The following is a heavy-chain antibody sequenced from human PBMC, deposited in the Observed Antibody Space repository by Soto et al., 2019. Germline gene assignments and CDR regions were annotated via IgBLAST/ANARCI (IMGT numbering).Heavy chain of an antibody. J-gene: IGHJ4*02. Sequence: EVQLVESGGGLVQPGESLRLSCAPSAFDFGVSWMSWVRQAPGKGLEWVANIMPDGNKKYYVDSVKGRFTISRDNTKNSLVLQMNSLRAEDTAVYYCARGGRWLDFHSWGQGTLVTVSS. CDR2: IMPDGNKK. CDR1: AFDFGVSW. D-gene: IGHD6-19*01. CDR3: ARGGRWLDFHS. V-gene: IGHV3-7*01.